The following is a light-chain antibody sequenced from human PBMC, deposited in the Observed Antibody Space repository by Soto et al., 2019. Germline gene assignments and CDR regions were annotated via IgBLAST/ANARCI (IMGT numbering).Light chain of an antibody. J-gene: IGKJ3*01. CDR1: QSVSSRF. CDR2: GAS. Sequence: EIVLTQSPGTLSLSPGERATFSCRASQSVSSRFLAWYQQKPGQAPRLLIYGASSRATGIPDRFSGSGAGTDFTLTISRLEPEDFAVYSCYYYDDSPPCPFGPGTKLDIK. CDR3: YYYDDSPPCP. V-gene: IGKV3-20*01.